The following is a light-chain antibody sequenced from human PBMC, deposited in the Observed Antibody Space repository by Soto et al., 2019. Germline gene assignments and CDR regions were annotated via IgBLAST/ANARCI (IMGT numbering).Light chain of an antibody. J-gene: IGLJ3*02. CDR3: AAWDDSLKGRV. V-gene: IGLV2-14*01. CDR2: TNS. Sequence: QSALTQPASVSGSPGQSITISCTGTSSDVGKYNYVSWYQQHPAKAPKLLIYTNSQRPSGVPDRFSGSKSGTSASLAISGLRSEDEADYYCAAWDDSLKGRVFGAGTKVTVL. CDR1: SSDVGKYNY.